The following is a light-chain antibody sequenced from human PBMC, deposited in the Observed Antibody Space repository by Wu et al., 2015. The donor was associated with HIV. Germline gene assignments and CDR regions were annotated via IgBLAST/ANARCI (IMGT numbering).Light chain of an antibody. V-gene: IGKV1-6*01. CDR1: QGVNND. CDR3: PQDNTYPWT. J-gene: IGKJ1*01. Sequence: AIQMTQSPSSLSASVGDRVTITCRASQGVNNDLSWYQQKPGKAPKLLIYGAFKVQSGVPSRFSGSGTGTDFTLAISSLQPDDFATYYCPQDNTYPWTFGQGTRVEI. CDR2: GAF.